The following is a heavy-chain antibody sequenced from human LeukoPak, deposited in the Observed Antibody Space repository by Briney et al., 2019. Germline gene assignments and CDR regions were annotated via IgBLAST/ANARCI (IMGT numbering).Heavy chain of an antibody. J-gene: IGHJ4*02. Sequence: SETLSLTCTAPGGSISSYYWSWIRQPPGKGLEWIGYIYYSGSTNYNPSLKSRVTISVDTSKNQFSLKLSSVTAADTAVYYCARESSLACGYWGQGTLVTVSS. CDR3: ARESSLACGY. V-gene: IGHV4-59*01. CDR1: GGSISSYY. CDR2: IYYSGST.